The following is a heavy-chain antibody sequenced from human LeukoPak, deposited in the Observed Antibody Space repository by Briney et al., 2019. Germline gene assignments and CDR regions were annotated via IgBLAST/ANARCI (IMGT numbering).Heavy chain of an antibody. Sequence: PSETLSLTCAVSGGSISSGVYSWSGVRQPPGKGLEWIGYIYYGGNTYYNPSLNSRLTISLDTSNNQFSLKLSSVTAADTAVYYCARRPYGDYEYDWYFDLWGRGTLVTVSS. D-gene: IGHD4-17*01. CDR3: ARRPYGDYEYDWYFDL. V-gene: IGHV4-30-4*07. CDR2: IYYGGNT. J-gene: IGHJ2*01. CDR1: GGSISSGVYS.